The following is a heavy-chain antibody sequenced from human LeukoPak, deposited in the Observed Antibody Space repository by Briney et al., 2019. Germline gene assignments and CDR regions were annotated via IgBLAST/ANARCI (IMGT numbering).Heavy chain of an antibody. V-gene: IGHV3-30*02. D-gene: IGHD1-26*01. J-gene: IGHJ4*02. Sequence: GGTLRLSCAASGFTFSSYGMSWVRQAPGKGLEWVAFIRYDGSNKYYADSVKGRFTISRDNSKNTLYLQMNSLRAEDTAVYYCAKDRVGAMLYFDYWGQGTLVTVSS. CDR1: GFTFSSYG. CDR3: AKDRVGAMLYFDY. CDR2: IRYDGSNK.